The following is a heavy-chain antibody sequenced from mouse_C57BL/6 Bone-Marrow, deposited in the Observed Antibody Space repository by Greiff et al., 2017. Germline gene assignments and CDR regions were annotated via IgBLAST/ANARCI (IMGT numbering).Heavy chain of an antibody. CDR3: ARPDGPWFAY. Sequence: EVQLVESGGDLVKPGGSLKLSCAASGFTFSSYGMSWVRQTPDKRLEWVATISSGGSYTYYPDSVKGRFTISRDNAKNTLYLQMSSLKSEDTAMYYCARPDGPWFAYWGQGTLVTVSA. J-gene: IGHJ3*01. CDR2: ISSGGSYT. D-gene: IGHD2-3*01. CDR1: GFTFSSYG. V-gene: IGHV5-6*01.